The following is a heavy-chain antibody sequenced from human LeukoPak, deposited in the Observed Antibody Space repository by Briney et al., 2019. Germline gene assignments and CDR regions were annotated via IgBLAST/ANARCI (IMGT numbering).Heavy chain of an antibody. CDR1: GYTLTELS. CDR3: ATSIAVAGTTNFDY. CDR2: FDPEDGET. V-gene: IGHV1-24*01. J-gene: IGHJ4*02. D-gene: IGHD6-19*01. Sequence: ASVKVFCKVSGYTLTELSMHWVRQAPGKGLEWMGGFDPEDGETIYAQKFQGRVTMTEDTSTDTAYMELSSLGSEDTAVYYCATSIAVAGTTNFDYWGQGTLVTVSS.